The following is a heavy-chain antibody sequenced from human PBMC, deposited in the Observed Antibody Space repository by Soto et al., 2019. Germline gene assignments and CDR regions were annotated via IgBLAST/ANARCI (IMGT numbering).Heavy chain of an antibody. CDR2: LYYSGST. J-gene: IGHJ4*02. Sequence: PTETLSLTCTVSCGSIISSNYYWGWIRQPPGKGLEWIGSLYYSGSTYYSPSLKSRVTTSVDTSKNQFSLKLSSVTAADTAVYYCASRHYGITMVRGLTDYWGQGTLVTVSS. V-gene: IGHV4-39*01. CDR3: ASRHYGITMVRGLTDY. D-gene: IGHD3-10*01. CDR1: CGSIISSNYY.